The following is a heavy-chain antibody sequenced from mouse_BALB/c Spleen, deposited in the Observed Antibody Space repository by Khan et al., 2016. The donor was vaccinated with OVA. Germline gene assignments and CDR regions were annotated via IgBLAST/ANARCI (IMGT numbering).Heavy chain of an antibody. CDR1: GYTFTSYW. Sequence: QVGLQQSGAELAKPGASVKMSCKASGYTFTSYWMHWVKQRPGQGLEWIGFINPTTGYTEYNQKFKDKATLTADKSSSTAYMQLSSLTSEDSAVYYCARSPTMITQFSYWGQGTLVTVSA. CDR3: ARSPTMITQFSY. D-gene: IGHD2-4*01. J-gene: IGHJ3*01. V-gene: IGHV1-7*01. CDR2: INPTTGYT.